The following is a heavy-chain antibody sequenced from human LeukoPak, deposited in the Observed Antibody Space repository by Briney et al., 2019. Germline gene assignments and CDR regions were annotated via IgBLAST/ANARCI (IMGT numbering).Heavy chain of an antibody. J-gene: IGHJ3*02. CDR3: ARDKTSVYYYGSGSLGDAFDI. CDR1: GGSISSYY. D-gene: IGHD3-10*01. Sequence: PSETLSLTCTVSGGSISSYYWSWIRQPPGKGLEWIGYIYYSGSTNYNPSLKSRVTISVDTSKNQFSLKLSSVTAADTAVYYCARDKTSVYYYGSGSLGDAFDIWGQGTMVTVSS. CDR2: IYYSGST. V-gene: IGHV4-59*01.